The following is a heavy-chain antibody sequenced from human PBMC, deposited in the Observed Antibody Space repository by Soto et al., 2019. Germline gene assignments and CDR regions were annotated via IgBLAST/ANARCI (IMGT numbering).Heavy chain of an antibody. V-gene: IGHV4-59*01. CDR1: GGSISSYY. D-gene: IGHD2-2*01. Sequence: SETLSLTCTVSGGSISSYYWSWIRQPPGKGLEWIGYIYYSGSTNYNPSLKSRVTISVDTSKNQFSLKLSSVTAADTAVYYCARNPVYCSSTSCYPLYNWFDPWGQGTLVTVSS. CDR3: ARNPVYCSSTSCYPLYNWFDP. J-gene: IGHJ5*02. CDR2: IYYSGST.